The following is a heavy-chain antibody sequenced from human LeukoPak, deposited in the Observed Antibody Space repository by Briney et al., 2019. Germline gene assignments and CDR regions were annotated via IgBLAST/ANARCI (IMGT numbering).Heavy chain of an antibody. V-gene: IGHV4-39*01. D-gene: IGHD1-26*01. CDR3: ARQGGWGGAASLIEY. Sequence: SETLSLTCTVSGVSISTSTYYWAWNRQPPGKGLEWIGSMFYRGSTYYNPSLKSRVTISVDTSKNQFSLKLSSVTASDTAIFYCARQGGWGGAASLIEYWGQGTLVTVSS. CDR1: GVSISTSTYY. CDR2: MFYRGST. J-gene: IGHJ4*02.